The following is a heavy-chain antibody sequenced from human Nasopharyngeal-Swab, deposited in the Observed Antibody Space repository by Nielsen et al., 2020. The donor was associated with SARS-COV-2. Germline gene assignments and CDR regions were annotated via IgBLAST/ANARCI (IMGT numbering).Heavy chain of an antibody. CDR3: ARRGSVGDY. V-gene: IGHV4-4*02. CDR1: GDSISSDNW. J-gene: IGHJ4*02. CDR2: IFRDGST. Sequence: SETLSLTCAVSGDSISSDNWWSWVRQPPGKGLEWIGQIFRDGSTNYNPSLKSRVTISVDTSKNQFSLKLSSVTAADTAVYYCARRGSVGDYWGPGTLVTVSS. D-gene: IGHD4-23*01.